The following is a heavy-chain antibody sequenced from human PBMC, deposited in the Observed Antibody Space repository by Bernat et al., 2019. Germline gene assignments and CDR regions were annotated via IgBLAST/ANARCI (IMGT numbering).Heavy chain of an antibody. CDR2: IYHSGST. D-gene: IGHD4-17*01. V-gene: IGHV4-38-2*01. Sequence: QVQLQESGPGLVKPSETLSLTCAVSGYSISSGYYWGWIRQPPGKGLEWIGSIYHSGSTYYNPSLKSRVTISVDTSKNPFSLKLSSVTAADTAVYYCARGGDTLWGPTNWFDPWGQGTLVTVSS. J-gene: IGHJ5*02. CDR3: ARGGDTLWGPTNWFDP. CDR1: GYSISSGYY.